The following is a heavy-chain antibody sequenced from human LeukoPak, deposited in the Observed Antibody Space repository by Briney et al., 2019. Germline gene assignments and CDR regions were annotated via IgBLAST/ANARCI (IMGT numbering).Heavy chain of an antibody. CDR2: IYPGDSVT. CDR1: GSIFTSYW. CDR3: ARPQWELYDAFDI. J-gene: IGHJ3*02. D-gene: IGHD1-26*01. V-gene: IGHV5-51*01. Sequence: GESLEISCEGSGSIFTSYWVGWGRQLPGKGLEWMGIIYPGDSVTRYSPSFQGQVTISADKSISTAYLQWSSLKASDTAMYYCARPQWELYDAFDIWGQGTMVTVSS.